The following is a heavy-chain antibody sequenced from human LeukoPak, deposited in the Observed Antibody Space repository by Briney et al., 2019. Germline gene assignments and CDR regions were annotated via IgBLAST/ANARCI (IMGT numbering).Heavy chain of an antibody. V-gene: IGHV3-48*03. CDR3: AREIAAAGTDY. CDR1: GFTFSSYE. D-gene: IGHD6-13*01. Sequence: GGSLRLSCAASGFTFSSYEMNWVRQAPGKGLEWVSYISSSGSTIYYADSVKGRFTISRDNAKNSLYLQMNSLRAEDTALYYCAREIAAAGTDYWGQGTLDTVSS. J-gene: IGHJ4*02. CDR2: ISSSGSTI.